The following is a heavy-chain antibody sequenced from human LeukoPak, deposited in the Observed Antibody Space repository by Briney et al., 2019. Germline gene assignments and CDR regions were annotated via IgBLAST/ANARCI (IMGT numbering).Heavy chain of an antibody. Sequence: PGGSLRLSCVASGFSFSTYWMSWVRQAPGKGLEWVANIKQDGSEKYYVDSVKGRFTISRDNAKNSLYLQMNSLRSEDTAVYYCAREVVYGGYCGGDCYYFDYWGQGTLVTVSS. V-gene: IGHV3-7*03. CDR1: GFSFSTYW. CDR3: AREVVYGGYCGGDCYYFDY. J-gene: IGHJ4*02. D-gene: IGHD2-21*01. CDR2: IKQDGSEK.